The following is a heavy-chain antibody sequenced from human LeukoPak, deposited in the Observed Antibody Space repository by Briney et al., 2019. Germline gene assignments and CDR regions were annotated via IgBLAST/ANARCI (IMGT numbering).Heavy chain of an antibody. J-gene: IGHJ6*02. CDR3: ARAATPAYYYDILTGYYDYYYGMDV. CDR1: GYTFTNYY. Sequence: GASVKVSCKASGYTFTNYYMHWVRQAPGQGLEWMGIINPSGGSTSYAQKFQGRVTMTRDTSTSTVYMELSSLRSEDTAVYYCARAATPAYYYDILTGYYDYYYGMDVWGQGTTVTVSS. CDR2: INPSGGST. V-gene: IGHV1-46*01. D-gene: IGHD3-9*01.